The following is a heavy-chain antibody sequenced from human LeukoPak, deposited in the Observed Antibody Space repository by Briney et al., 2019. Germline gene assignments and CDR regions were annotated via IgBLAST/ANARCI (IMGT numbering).Heavy chain of an antibody. J-gene: IGHJ6*02. CDR2: IYPGDSDT. Sequence: GESLKISCKGSGYSFTSYWIGWVRQMPGKGLEWMGIIYPGDSDTRYSPSFQGQVTISADKSISTAYLQWSSLKASDTAMYYCARIGYCSGGSCPPYYYYGMDVWGQGTTVTVSS. CDR1: GYSFTSYW. CDR3: ARIGYCSGGSCPPYYYYGMDV. V-gene: IGHV5-51*01. D-gene: IGHD2-15*01.